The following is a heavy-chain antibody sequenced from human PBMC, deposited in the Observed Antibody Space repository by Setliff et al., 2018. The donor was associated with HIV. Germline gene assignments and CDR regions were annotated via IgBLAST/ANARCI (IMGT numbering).Heavy chain of an antibody. Sequence: LRLSCAASAFTFNDHWMSWVRRAPGKGLEWVANIKKDGSEKNLVDSVKGRFSISRDNAQNSVFLQMNSLRAEDTAVYYCARDIGRDYDTTEDWFDPWGQGTLVTVSS. V-gene: IGHV3-7*03. D-gene: IGHD3-22*01. CDR2: IKKDGSEK. CDR3: ARDIGRDYDTTEDWFDP. J-gene: IGHJ5*02. CDR1: AFTFNDHW.